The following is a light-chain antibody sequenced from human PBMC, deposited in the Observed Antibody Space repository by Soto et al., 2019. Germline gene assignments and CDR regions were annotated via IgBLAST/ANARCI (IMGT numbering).Light chain of an antibody. J-gene: IGKJ1*01. CDR2: KAS. CDR1: QTISSW. CDR3: QQSYSTPQT. Sequence: DIQMTQSPSTLSGSVGDRVTITCRASQTISSWLAWYQQKPGKAPKLLIYKASTLKSGVPSRFRGSGSGTDFTLTISSLQPEDFATYYCQQSYSTPQTFGQGTKVDIK. V-gene: IGKV1-5*03.